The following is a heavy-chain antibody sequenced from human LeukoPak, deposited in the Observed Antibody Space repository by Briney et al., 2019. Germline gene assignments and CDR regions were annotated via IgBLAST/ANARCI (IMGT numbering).Heavy chain of an antibody. CDR3: ARVGMGFSVRFLEWLSPYFDY. Sequence: ASVKVSCKASGYTFTSHYIHWVRHAPGQGLEWMGMISPSGGSTSYPQKFQGRVTMTTDTSTTTSTVYMELSSLRSEDTAVYFCARVGMGFSVRFLEWLSPYFDYWGQGTLVTVSS. CDR2: ISPSGGST. CDR1: GYTFTSHY. D-gene: IGHD3-3*01. J-gene: IGHJ4*02. V-gene: IGHV1-46*01.